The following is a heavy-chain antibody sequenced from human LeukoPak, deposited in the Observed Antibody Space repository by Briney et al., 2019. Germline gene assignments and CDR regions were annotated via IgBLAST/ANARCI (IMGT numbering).Heavy chain of an antibody. CDR1: GFTFSSYA. D-gene: IGHD1-26*01. CDR2: ISYDGSNK. J-gene: IGHJ4*02. V-gene: IGHV3-30-3*01. CDR3: ARVKRGSYGDY. Sequence: SGGSLRLSCAASGFTFSSYAMHWVRKAPGKGLEWVAVISYDGSNKYYADSVKGRFTISRDNSKNTLYLQMNSLRAEDTAVYYCARVKRGSYGDYWGQGTLVTVSS.